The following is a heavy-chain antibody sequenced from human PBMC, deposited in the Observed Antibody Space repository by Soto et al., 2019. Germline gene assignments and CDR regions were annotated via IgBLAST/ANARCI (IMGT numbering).Heavy chain of an antibody. CDR2: IDWDDDK. V-gene: IGHV2-70*01. CDR1: GFSLSTSGMC. CDR3: ARIQYYYGSGNSDQGAFDI. D-gene: IGHD3-10*01. Sequence: SGPTLVNPTQTLTLTCTFSGFSLSTSGMCVSWIRQPPGKALEWLALIDWDDDKYYSTSLKTRLTISKDTSKNQVVLTMTNMDPVDTATYYCARIQYYYGSGNSDQGAFDIWGQGTMVTVSS. J-gene: IGHJ3*02.